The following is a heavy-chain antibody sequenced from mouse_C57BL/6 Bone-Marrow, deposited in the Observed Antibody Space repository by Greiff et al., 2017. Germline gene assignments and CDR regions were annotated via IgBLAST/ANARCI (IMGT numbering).Heavy chain of an antibody. Sequence: QVQLQQPGAELVKPGASVKLSCKASGYTFTSYWMHWVKQRPGQGLEWIGMIHPNSGNTNYNEKFKGKATLTVDKSSSTAYMQLSRLTSEDSAVYYCARITTVVEGFAYWGQGTLVTVSA. CDR1: GYTFTSYW. J-gene: IGHJ3*01. V-gene: IGHV1-64*01. CDR3: ARITTVVEGFAY. D-gene: IGHD1-1*01. CDR2: IHPNSGNT.